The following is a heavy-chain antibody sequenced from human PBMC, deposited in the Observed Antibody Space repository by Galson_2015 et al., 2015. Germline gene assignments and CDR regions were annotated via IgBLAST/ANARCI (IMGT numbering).Heavy chain of an antibody. V-gene: IGHV3-30*18. CDR3: AKDNEGYCSDGHCYSCYYYGMDV. CDR1: GFTFSSCG. J-gene: IGHJ6*02. D-gene: IGHD2-15*01. CDR2: ISDEGSIK. Sequence: SLRLSCAASGFTFSSCGMHWVRQAPGKGLEWVALISDEGSIKEYADSVKGRFTISRDNSKNTLPLQMNSLRAEDTAIYYCAKDNEGYCSDGHCYSCYYYGMDVWGQGTTVTVSS.